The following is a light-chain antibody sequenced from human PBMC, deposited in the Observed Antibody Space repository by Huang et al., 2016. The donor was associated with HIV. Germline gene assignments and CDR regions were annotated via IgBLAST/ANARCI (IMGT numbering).Light chain of an antibody. Sequence: DIVVTQSPGSLALSLGERAAINCTSSQSVLHSFNNKNYLSWYQVKPGQSPRLLIYWASTRESGVPDRFRGSGSGTDFTLTISSLQAEDVAVYYCHQYYSSPQTFGQGTKVEV. CDR3: HQYYSSPQT. J-gene: IGKJ1*01. V-gene: IGKV4-1*01. CDR2: WAS. CDR1: QSVLHSFNNKNY.